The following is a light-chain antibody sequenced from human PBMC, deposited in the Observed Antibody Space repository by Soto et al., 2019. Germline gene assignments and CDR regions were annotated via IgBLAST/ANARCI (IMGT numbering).Light chain of an antibody. V-gene: IGKV3-15*01. Sequence: EIVMTQFLATLSVSPGEGATLSCRASQNVSRNLAWYQQKPGQAPRLLIYGASTRATGIPARFSGSGSGTEFTLTISSLQSEDFAVYYCQQYNSWPLTFGGGTKVEIK. CDR3: QQYNSWPLT. CDR1: QNVSRN. CDR2: GAS. J-gene: IGKJ4*01.